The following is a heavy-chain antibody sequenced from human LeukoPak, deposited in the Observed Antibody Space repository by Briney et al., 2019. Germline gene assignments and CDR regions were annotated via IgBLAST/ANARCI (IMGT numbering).Heavy chain of an antibody. J-gene: IGHJ4*02. V-gene: IGHV3-30*02. D-gene: IGHD6-19*01. CDR3: ATDRSNSWVDY. CDR2: IWYDGSNK. Sequence: PGGSLRLSCAASGLTFRNYGMHWVRQAPGKGLEWVAFIWYDGSNKYYVDSVKGRLTISRDNSKNTLYLQMSSLRVDDTAVYYCATDRSNSWVDYWGLGTLVTVAS. CDR1: GLTFRNYG.